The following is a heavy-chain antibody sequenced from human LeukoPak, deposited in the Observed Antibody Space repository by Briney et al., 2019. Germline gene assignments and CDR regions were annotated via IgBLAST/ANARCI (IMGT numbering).Heavy chain of an antibody. Sequence: GASVKVSCKASGYTLTEYYIHWVRQAPGQGLEWMGFIIPDSGGTTYQQNFQGRATMTRDTSISTFYMELSSLRPDDTAVYYCSTEDKYCTGANCGVFWGQGTLVTVSS. CDR3: STEDKYCTGANCGVF. D-gene: IGHD2-8*02. CDR2: IIPDSGGT. J-gene: IGHJ4*02. V-gene: IGHV1-2*02. CDR1: GYTLTEYY.